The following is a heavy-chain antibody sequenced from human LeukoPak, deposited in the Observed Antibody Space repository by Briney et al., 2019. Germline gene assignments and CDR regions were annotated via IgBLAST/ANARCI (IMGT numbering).Heavy chain of an antibody. D-gene: IGHD3-3*01. J-gene: IGHJ4*02. CDR3: ARGPRITIFGVARYYFDY. CDR1: GGSISSSSYY. CDR2: IYYSGST. V-gene: IGHV4-39*07. Sequence: PSETLSLTCTVSGGSISSSSYYWGWIRQPPGKGLEWIGSIYYSGSTYYNPSLKSRVTISVDTSKNQFSLKLSSVTAADTAVYYCARGPRITIFGVARYYFDYWGQGTLVTVSS.